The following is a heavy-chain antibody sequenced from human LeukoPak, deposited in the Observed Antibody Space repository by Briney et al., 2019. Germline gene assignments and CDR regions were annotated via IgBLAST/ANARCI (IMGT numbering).Heavy chain of an antibody. CDR1: GGSISSYY. J-gene: IGHJ4*02. CDR3: AREVVVAATLDY. Sequence: SETLSLTCTVSGGSISSYYWSWIRQPPGKGLEWIGYIYYSGSTYYNPSLKSRVTISVDTSKNQFSLKLSSVTAADTAVYYCAREVVVAATLDYWGQGTLVTVSS. CDR2: IYYSGST. V-gene: IGHV4-59*12. D-gene: IGHD2-15*01.